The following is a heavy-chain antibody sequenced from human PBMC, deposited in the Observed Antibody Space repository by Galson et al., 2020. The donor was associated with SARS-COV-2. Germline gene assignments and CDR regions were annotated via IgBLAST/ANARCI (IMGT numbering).Heavy chain of an antibody. V-gene: IGHV4-34*01. J-gene: IGHJ4*02. D-gene: IGHD6-6*01. CDR1: GGSFPGHY. CDR3: ARIEYNSPPNY. CDR2: INHSGDT. Sequence: HSETLSLTCAVYGGSFPGHYWGWIRQAPGRGPEWIGEINHSGDTIYNPSLKSRATIPVDTSKRQFSLKLNSVTAADTAVYFCARIEYNSPPNYWGRGTLVTVSS.